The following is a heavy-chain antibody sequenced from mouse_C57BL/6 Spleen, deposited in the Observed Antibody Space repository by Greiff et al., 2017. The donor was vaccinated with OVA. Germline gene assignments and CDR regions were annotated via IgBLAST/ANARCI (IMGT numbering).Heavy chain of an antibody. Sequence: QVQLQQSGAELMKPGASVKLSCKATGYTFTGYWIEWVKQRPGHGLEWIGEILPGSGSTNYNEKFKGKATFTADTSSNTAYKPLSSLTTEYSAFYYGARRGYYDPYAMDYWGQGTSVTVSS. V-gene: IGHV1-9*01. CDR3: ARRGYYDPYAMDY. CDR2: ILPGSGST. CDR1: GYTFTGYW. D-gene: IGHD1-1*01. J-gene: IGHJ4*01.